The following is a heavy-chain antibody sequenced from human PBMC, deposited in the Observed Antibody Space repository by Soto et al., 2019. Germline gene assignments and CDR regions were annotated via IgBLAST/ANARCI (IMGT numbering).Heavy chain of an antibody. CDR3: ARDSATMVRGVSPFYGMDV. CDR2: ISAYNGNT. Sequence: ASVKVSCKASGYTFTSYCISWVRQAPGQGLEWMGWISAYNGNTNYAQKLQGRVTMTTDTSTSTAYMELRSLRSDDTAVYYCARDSATMVRGVSPFYGMDVWGQGTTVTVSS. CDR1: GYTFTSYC. V-gene: IGHV1-18*01. J-gene: IGHJ6*02. D-gene: IGHD3-10*01.